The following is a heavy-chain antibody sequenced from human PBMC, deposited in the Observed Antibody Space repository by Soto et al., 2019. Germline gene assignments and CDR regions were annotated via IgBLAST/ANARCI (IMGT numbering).Heavy chain of an antibody. Sequence: GGSLRLSCAASGFTFSSYWMHWVRQAPGKGLVWVSRINSDGSSTSYADSVKGRFTISRDNAKNTLYLQMNSLRAEDTAVYYCARANYYDSSGYHFDYWGQGTLVTVSS. J-gene: IGHJ4*02. CDR3: ARANYYDSSGYHFDY. CDR1: GFTFSSYW. D-gene: IGHD3-22*01. CDR2: INSDGSST. V-gene: IGHV3-74*01.